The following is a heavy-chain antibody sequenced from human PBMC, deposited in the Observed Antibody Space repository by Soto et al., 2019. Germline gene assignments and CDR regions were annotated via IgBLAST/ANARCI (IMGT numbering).Heavy chain of an antibody. CDR2: MQPSTGRT. D-gene: IGHD1-26*01. J-gene: IGHJ4*02. CDR1: GYSFTSLD. Sequence: QVQLVQSGADVREPGASVKVSCKASGYSFTSLDINWVRQTAGQGLEWMGWMQPSTGRTGYAQKVQGRVTMTRDTSINTAYMELTTLTSDDTAFYYCARGVSAGVDYWGQGTLVTVSS. V-gene: IGHV1-8*01. CDR3: ARGVSAGVDY.